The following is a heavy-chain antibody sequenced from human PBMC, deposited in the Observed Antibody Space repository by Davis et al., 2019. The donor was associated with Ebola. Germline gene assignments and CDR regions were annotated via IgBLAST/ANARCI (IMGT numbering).Heavy chain of an antibody. CDR2: INPSGGST. V-gene: IGHV1-46*01. D-gene: IGHD5-12*01. CDR1: GYTFTSYY. Sequence: ASVKVSCKASGYTFTSYYIHWVRQAPGQGLEWMGIINPSGGSTNYAQKFQGRVTMTRDTSTSTVYMELSSLRSDDTAIYSCARVAANLGIYYFDYWGQGTLVTVSS. CDR3: ARVAANLGIYYFDY. J-gene: IGHJ4*02.